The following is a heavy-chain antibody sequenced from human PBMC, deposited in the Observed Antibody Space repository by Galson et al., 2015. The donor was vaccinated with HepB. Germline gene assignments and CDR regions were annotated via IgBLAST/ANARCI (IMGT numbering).Heavy chain of an antibody. Sequence: SVKVSCKASGYTFTSYGISWVRQAPGQGLEWMGWISAYNGNTNYAQKLQGRVTMTTDTSTSTAYMELRSLRSDDTAVYYCARDLHYYDSSGYYYGSLIYWGQGTLVTVSS. D-gene: IGHD3-22*01. CDR1: GYTFTSYG. V-gene: IGHV1-18*01. CDR2: ISAYNGNT. CDR3: ARDLHYYDSSGYYYGSLIY. J-gene: IGHJ4*02.